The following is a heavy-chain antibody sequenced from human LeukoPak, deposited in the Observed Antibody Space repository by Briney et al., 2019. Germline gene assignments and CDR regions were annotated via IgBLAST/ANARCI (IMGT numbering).Heavy chain of an antibody. J-gene: IGHJ4*02. CDR1: GGSFSGYY. CDR2: INHSGST. D-gene: IGHD2-21*02. Sequence: SETLSLTCAVYGGSFSGYYWSWVRQPPGKGLEWIGEINHSGSTNYNPSLKSRVTISVDTSKNQFSLKVSSVTAADTAVYYCARGHSSVVTAIPYYFDYWGQGTLVTVSS. CDR3: ARGHSSVVTAIPYYFDY. V-gene: IGHV4-34*01.